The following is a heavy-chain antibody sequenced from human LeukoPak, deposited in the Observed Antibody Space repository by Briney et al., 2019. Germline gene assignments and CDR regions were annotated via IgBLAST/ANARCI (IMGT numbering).Heavy chain of an antibody. D-gene: IGHD2-15*01. J-gene: IGHJ6*03. CDR1: GGSITNFF. CDR3: ARSARFNYYMDV. Sequence: SETLSLTCSVSGGSITNFFWTWIRQPAGKGLEYIGRIYASGSIDYNPSLKSRVTMSVDTSNNQFSLNLTSVTAADTALYFCARSARFNYYMDVWGKGTSVTVSS. V-gene: IGHV4-4*07. CDR2: IYASGSI.